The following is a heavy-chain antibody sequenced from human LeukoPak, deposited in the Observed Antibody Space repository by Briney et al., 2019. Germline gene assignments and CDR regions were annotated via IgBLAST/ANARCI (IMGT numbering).Heavy chain of an antibody. J-gene: IGHJ6*03. Sequence: AAVKVPCKASGDTFTSYDINWVRQATGQGLEWMGWMNPNSGNTGYAQKFQGRVTMTRNTSISTAYMDLSSLRYEETAVYYCASEDGSGSYRRYMDVWGKGTTVTISS. CDR1: GDTFTSYD. D-gene: IGHD3-10*01. CDR3: ASEDGSGSYRRYMDV. V-gene: IGHV1-8*01. CDR2: MNPNSGNT.